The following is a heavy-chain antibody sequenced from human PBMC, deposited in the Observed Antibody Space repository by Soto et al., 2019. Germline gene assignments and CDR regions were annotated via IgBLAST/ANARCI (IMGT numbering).Heavy chain of an antibody. V-gene: IGHV5-10-1*01. Sequence: GEALKISYKVSGYHFSSYRSSRVRQMPGKGLEWMGRFVPTDSNTAYSRSFQGHVTISVDKSINTAYLQWSSLKASDSAMYYCARLPFLSLVPVWVFDYWGLGPLVTVSS. J-gene: IGHJ4*02. D-gene: IGHD3-3*01. CDR1: GYHFSSYR. CDR3: ARLPFLSLVPVWVFDY. CDR2: FVPTDSNT.